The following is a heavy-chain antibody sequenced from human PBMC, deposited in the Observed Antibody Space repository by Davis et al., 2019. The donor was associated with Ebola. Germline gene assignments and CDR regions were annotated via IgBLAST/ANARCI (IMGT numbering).Heavy chain of an antibody. J-gene: IGHJ4*02. V-gene: IGHV1-46*01. Sequence: ASVKVSCKASGYTFTSYYMHWVRQAPGQGLEWMGIINPSGGSTSYAQKFQGRVTMTRDTSTSTVCMELSSLRSEDTAVYYCARDGQLAQLFDYWGQGTLVTVSS. CDR3: ARDGQLAQLFDY. D-gene: IGHD6-6*01. CDR2: INPSGGST. CDR1: GYTFTSYY.